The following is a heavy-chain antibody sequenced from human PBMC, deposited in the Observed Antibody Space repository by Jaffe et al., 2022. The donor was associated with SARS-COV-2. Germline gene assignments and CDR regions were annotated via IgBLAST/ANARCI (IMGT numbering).Heavy chain of an antibody. CDR3: ARAGSGWFSYYYYGMDV. Sequence: QVQLQQWGAGLLKPSETLSLTCAVYGGSFSGYYWSWIRQPPGKGLEWIGEINHSGSTNYNPSLKSRVTISVDTSKNQFSLKLSSVTAADTAVYYCARAGSGWFSYYYYGMDVWGQGTTVTVSS. V-gene: IGHV4-34*01. D-gene: IGHD6-19*01. CDR2: INHSGST. J-gene: IGHJ6*02. CDR1: GGSFSGYY.